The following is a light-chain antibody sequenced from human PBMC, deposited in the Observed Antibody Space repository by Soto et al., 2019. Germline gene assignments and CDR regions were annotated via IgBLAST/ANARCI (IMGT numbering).Light chain of an antibody. CDR1: SSDVGGYKY. CDR2: EVS. Sequence: QSALTQPASVSGSPEQSITISCTGTSSDVGGYKYVSWYQQLPGRAPKLIISEVSNRPSGVSDRFTGSKSGNTASLTISGLQTEDEGDYYCSSYTSSSTSVVFGGRTKLTVL. J-gene: IGLJ2*01. CDR3: SSYTSSSTSVV. V-gene: IGLV2-14*01.